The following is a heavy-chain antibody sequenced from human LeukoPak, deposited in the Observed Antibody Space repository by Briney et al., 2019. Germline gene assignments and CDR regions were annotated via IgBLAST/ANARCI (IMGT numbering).Heavy chain of an antibody. CDR2: ISGSSSHT. V-gene: IGHV3-23*01. CDR3: AKSNGGYSSGWPTYYFDY. D-gene: IGHD6-19*01. CDR1: GFTFSTYA. J-gene: IGHJ4*02. Sequence: GGSLRLSCAASGFTFSTYAMIWVRQAPGKGLEWVSAISGSSSHTYYADSVKGRFTISRDNSKNTLYLQMNSLRAEDTAVYYCAKSNGGYSSGWPTYYFDYWGQGTLVTVSS.